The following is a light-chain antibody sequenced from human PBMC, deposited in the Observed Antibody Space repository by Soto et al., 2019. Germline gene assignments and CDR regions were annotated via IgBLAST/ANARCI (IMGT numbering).Light chain of an antibody. V-gene: IGLV2-14*01. CDR3: SSYTSSRAHV. CDR1: SSDVGGYNY. CDR2: EVS. Sequence: QSALTQPASVSGSPGQSITISCTGTSSDVGGYNYVSWYQQQSGKAPKLMIHEVSNRPSGVSNRFSGSKSGNTASLTISGLQDEDEADYYCSSYTSSRAHVFGIGTKLTVL. J-gene: IGLJ1*01.